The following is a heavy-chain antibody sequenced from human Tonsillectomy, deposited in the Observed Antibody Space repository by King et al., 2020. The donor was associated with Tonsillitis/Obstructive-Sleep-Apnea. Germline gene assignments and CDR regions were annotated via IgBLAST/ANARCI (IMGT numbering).Heavy chain of an antibody. J-gene: IGHJ6*03. Sequence: QLQESGPGLVKPSETLSLSCTVSGGAISRGSHYWGWIRQPLGKGREWIGTRDYSGSTAHNPSLKSRVTISVDTSKNQFSLKVSSVSASDTAVYYCARLLYSSSWSHGYYYMDVWGKGTTVTVSS. V-gene: IGHV4-39*01. CDR3: ARLLYSSSWSHGYYYMDV. D-gene: IGHD6-13*01. CDR2: RDYSGST. CDR1: GGAISRGSHY.